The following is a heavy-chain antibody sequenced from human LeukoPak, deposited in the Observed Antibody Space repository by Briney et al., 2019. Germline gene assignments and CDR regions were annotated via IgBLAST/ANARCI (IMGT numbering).Heavy chain of an antibody. CDR2: VYYSGNT. J-gene: IGHJ4*02. Sequence: PSQTLSLTCSVSGGSINSAGYYWTWIRQHPGKGLEWIGFVYYSGNTYYNPFLKSRITISLDTSKNQFSLKLWSVTAADTAVYYCARGGNNGYRWAFGSWGQGTLVTVSS. CDR1: GGSINSAGYY. D-gene: IGHD1/OR15-1a*01. V-gene: IGHV4-31*03. CDR3: ARGGNNGYRWAFGS.